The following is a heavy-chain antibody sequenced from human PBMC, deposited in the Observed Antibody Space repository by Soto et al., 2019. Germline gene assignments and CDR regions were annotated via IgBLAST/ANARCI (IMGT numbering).Heavy chain of an antibody. D-gene: IGHD2-15*01. CDR2: IWYDGSNK. J-gene: IGHJ4*02. V-gene: IGHV3-33*01. CDR3: ASSAASDLDY. CDR1: GFTFSSYG. Sequence: PGGSLRLSCAASGFTFSSYGMHWVRQAPGKGLEWMAVIWYDGSNKYYADSVKGRFTISRDNSKNTLYLQMNSLRAEDTAVYYCASSAASDLDYWGQGTLVTVSS.